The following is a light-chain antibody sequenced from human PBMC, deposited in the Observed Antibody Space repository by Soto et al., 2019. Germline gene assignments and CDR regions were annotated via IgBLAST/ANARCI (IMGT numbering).Light chain of an antibody. CDR3: SYMRNSLYV. J-gene: IGLJ1*01. V-gene: IGLV2-14*01. Sequence: QSALTQPASVSGSPGQSITISCTGTSSDVGDYNYVSWYQQHPGKAPKLMISAVSNRPSGVSDRFSGSKSGNTASLTISGLQAEDEADYYCSYMRNSLYVFGTRTNVTVL. CDR2: AVS. CDR1: SSDVGDYNY.